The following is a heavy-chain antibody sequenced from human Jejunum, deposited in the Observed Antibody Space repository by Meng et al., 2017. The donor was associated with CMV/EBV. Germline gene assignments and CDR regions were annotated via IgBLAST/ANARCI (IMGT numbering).Heavy chain of an antibody. V-gene: IGHV3-49*04. CDR3: TREWGISGYFDS. D-gene: IGHD2-15*01. Sequence: GFTFGDDGVNWVRQAPGKGLEWVGSIRSKAYGGTAQHAASVRGRFTISRDDSKSIAYLQMNSLQTEDTAVYFCTREWGISGYFDSWGQGTLVTVSS. J-gene: IGHJ4*02. CDR1: GFTFGDDG. CDR2: IRSKAYGGTA.